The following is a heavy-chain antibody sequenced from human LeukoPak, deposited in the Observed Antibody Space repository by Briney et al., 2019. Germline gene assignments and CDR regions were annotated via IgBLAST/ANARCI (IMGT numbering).Heavy chain of an antibody. Sequence: APVKVSCKSSGYTVTGYYMHWVRQAPAQELEWMGWINPTSCGTNYAQKFQGRVTMIRDTSISTAYMELSRLRSDDTAVYYCARGPLRKQLGYYYYYYMDVWGKGTTVTISS. CDR3: ARGPLRKQLGYYYYYYMDV. CDR1: GYTVTGYY. CDR2: INPTSCGT. V-gene: IGHV1-2*02. D-gene: IGHD6-13*01. J-gene: IGHJ6*03.